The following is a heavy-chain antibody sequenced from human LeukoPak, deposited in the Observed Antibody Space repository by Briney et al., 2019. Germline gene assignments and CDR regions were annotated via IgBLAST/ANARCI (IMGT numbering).Heavy chain of an antibody. Sequence: PSETLSLTCTVSGGSISSYYWSWIRQPPGKGLDWIGYIYYSGSTNYNPSLKSRVTISVDTSKNQFSLKLSSVTAADTAVYYCARSAAEYGDYKYYLDYWGLGTLVTVSS. V-gene: IGHV4-59*08. D-gene: IGHD4-17*01. CDR3: ARSAAEYGDYKYYLDY. J-gene: IGHJ4*02. CDR1: GGSISSYY. CDR2: IYYSGST.